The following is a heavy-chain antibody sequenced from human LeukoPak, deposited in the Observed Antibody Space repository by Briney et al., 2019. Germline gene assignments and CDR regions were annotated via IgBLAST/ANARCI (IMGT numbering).Heavy chain of an antibody. CDR3: ARDMDSSGSHQNDY. D-gene: IGHD6-6*01. V-gene: IGHV3-74*01. Sequence: GGSLRLSCAASGFTFSSYAMSWVRQVPGKGLVWVSRINGDGSRISYADSVKGRFTISRDNAKNTLYLQMNSLRAEDTAVYYCARDMDSSGSHQNDYWGQGTLVTVSS. J-gene: IGHJ4*02. CDR2: INGDGSRI. CDR1: GFTFSSYA.